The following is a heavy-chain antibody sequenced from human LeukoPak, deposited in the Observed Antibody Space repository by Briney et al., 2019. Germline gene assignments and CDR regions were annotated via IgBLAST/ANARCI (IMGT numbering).Heavy chain of an antibody. J-gene: IGHJ4*02. CDR2: ISYDGSNK. V-gene: IGHV3-30*18. CDR1: GFTFSSYG. D-gene: IGHD5-24*01. Sequence: GGSLRLSCAASGFTFSSYGMHWVRQAPGKGLEWVAVISYDGSNKYYADSVKGRFTISRDNSKNTLYLQMNSLRAEDTAVYYCAKVGGDGYSLYYWGQGTLVTVSS. CDR3: AKVGGDGYSLYY.